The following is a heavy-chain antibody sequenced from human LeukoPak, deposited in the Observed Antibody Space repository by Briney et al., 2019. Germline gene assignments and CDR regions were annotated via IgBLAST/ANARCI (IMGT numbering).Heavy chain of an antibody. CDR3: AKVSGSYSPSDY. Sequence: GGSLRISCVTSGFIFRSYGMHWVRQAPGKGLEWVAFIRYDGSNKYYADSVKGRFTISRDNSKNTLYLQMNSLRAEDTAVYYCAKVSGSYSPSDYWGQGTLVTVSP. D-gene: IGHD1-26*01. CDR1: GFIFRSYG. V-gene: IGHV3-30*02. CDR2: IRYDGSNK. J-gene: IGHJ4*02.